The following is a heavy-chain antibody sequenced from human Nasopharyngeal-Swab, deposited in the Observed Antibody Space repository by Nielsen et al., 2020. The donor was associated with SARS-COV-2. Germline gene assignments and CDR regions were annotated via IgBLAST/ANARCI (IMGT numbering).Heavy chain of an antibody. CDR2: INHRGST. V-gene: IGHV4-34*01. Sequence: IRQPPGKGLEWIGEINHRGSTNYNPSLKRRVTISVDTSKNQFTLKLSSVTAADTAVYYCARVTGYYYYYMDVWGKGTTVTVSS. D-gene: IGHD3-9*01. J-gene: IGHJ6*03. CDR3: ARVTGYYYYYMDV.